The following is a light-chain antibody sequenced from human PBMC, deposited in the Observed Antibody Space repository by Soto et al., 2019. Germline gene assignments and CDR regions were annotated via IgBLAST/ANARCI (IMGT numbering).Light chain of an antibody. CDR1: QSVRSDY. J-gene: IGKJ4*01. Sequence: EIVLTQSPATLSLSPGDRATLSCRASQSVRSDYFAWYQQKPGQRPRVILFGVSTRATAIPDRFSGSGSGTDFTLTISRLEPDDFGLYYCHQYGNSPLTFGGGTKVDIK. CDR3: HQYGNSPLT. CDR2: GVS. V-gene: IGKV3-20*01.